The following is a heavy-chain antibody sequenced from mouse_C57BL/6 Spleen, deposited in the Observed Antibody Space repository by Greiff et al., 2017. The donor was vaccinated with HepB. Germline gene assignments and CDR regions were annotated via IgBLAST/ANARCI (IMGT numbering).Heavy chain of an antibody. Sequence: VQLQQSGAELVRPGASVKLSCTASGFNIKDDYMHWVKQRPEQGLEWIGWIDPENGDTEYASKFQGKATITADTSSNTAYLQLSSLTSADTAFYYCTVCDGYYRFDYWGQGTTLTVSS. D-gene: IGHD2-3*01. CDR1: GFNIKDDY. J-gene: IGHJ2*01. V-gene: IGHV14-4*01. CDR3: TVCDGYYRFDY. CDR2: IDPENGDT.